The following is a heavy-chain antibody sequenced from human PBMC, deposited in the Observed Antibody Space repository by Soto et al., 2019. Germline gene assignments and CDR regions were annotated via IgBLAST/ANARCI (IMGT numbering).Heavy chain of an antibody. J-gene: IGHJ3*02. CDR1: GGTFSSYA. CDR2: IYSGGST. V-gene: IGHV3-53*01. D-gene: IGHD3-22*01. CDR3: ARGTYYYDSSGSSEAFDI. Sequence: VQLVQSGAEVKKPGSSVKVSCKASGGTFSSYAISWVRQAPGQGLEWVSVIYSGGSTYYADSVKGRFTISRDNSKNTLYLQMNSLRAEDTAVYYCARGTYYYDSSGSSEAFDIWGQGTMVTVSS.